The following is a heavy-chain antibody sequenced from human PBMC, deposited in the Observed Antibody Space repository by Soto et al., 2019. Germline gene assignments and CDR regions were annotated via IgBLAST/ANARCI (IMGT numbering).Heavy chain of an antibody. V-gene: IGHV4-59*12. CDR3: AGGLISGSHYSGGWYYFGS. CDR2: IHDTETT. CDR1: DGSISGYF. D-gene: IGHD1-26*01. Sequence: PSETLSLTCIVSDGSISGYFWSWIRQPPGKGLEWISYIHDTETTNYNPSLKSRVTMSLDTSKNQLSLRLASVTAADTAVYYCAGGLISGSHYSGGWYYFGSWGQGTQVTVSS. J-gene: IGHJ4*02.